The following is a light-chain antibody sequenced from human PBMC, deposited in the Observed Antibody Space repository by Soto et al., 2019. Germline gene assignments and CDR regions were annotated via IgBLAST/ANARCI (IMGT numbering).Light chain of an antibody. Sequence: EIVMTQSPATLSVSLGERATLSCRASQSVGSNLAWYQQKPGQAPRLLIYGASSRATGIPARFGGSGSGTEFTLTISSLQSEYFAVYYCQQYNNWPRTFGQGTKLEIK. CDR1: QSVGSN. CDR3: QQYNNWPRT. J-gene: IGKJ2*01. V-gene: IGKV3-15*01. CDR2: GAS.